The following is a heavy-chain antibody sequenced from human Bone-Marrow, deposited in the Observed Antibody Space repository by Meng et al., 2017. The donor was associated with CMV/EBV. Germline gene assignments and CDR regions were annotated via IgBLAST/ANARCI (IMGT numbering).Heavy chain of an antibody. CDR1: GFAFRNYA. CDR2: VQYDGSTE. J-gene: IGHJ6*02. Sequence: GGSLRLSCAASGFAFRNYAMYWFRQAPGKGLEWVAYVQYDGSTENYVDSVKGRFTISRDSSKNTLFLHMSSLRLEDTAIYCCAKDDYGVDVWGQGTTVTVSS. V-gene: IGHV3-30*02. CDR3: AKDDYGVDV.